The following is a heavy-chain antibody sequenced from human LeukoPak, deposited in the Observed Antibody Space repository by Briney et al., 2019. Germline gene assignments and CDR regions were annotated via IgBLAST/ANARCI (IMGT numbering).Heavy chain of an antibody. J-gene: IGHJ3*02. CDR2: IYTSGST. CDR1: GGSISSGSYY. V-gene: IGHV4-61*02. D-gene: IGHD3-22*01. Sequence: RPSQTLSLTCTVSGGSISSGSYYWSWIRQPAGKGLEWIGRIYTSGSTNYNPSLKSRVTISVDTSKNQFSLKLSSVTAADTAVYYCARGHRVVIKGLQAFDIWGQGTMVTVSS. CDR3: ARGHRVVIKGLQAFDI.